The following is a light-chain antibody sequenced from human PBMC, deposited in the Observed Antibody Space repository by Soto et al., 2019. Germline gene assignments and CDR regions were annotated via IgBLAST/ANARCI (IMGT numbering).Light chain of an antibody. CDR3: QSYDSGLSGVV. Sequence: QSVLTQPPSVSGAPGQRVTISCTGSNSNIGAGYDVHWYQQLPGTAPKLLIYLNNNRPSGVPDRFSGSKSGISASLAITGLQAGDEADYYCQSYDSGLSGVVFGGGTQLTVL. CDR1: NSNIGAGYD. J-gene: IGLJ3*02. V-gene: IGLV1-40*01. CDR2: LNN.